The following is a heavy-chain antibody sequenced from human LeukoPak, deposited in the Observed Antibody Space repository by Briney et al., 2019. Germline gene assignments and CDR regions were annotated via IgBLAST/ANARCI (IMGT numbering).Heavy chain of an antibody. D-gene: IGHD6-19*01. J-gene: IGHJ4*02. Sequence: SETLSLTCTVSGGSISSYYWSWIRQPPGKGLEWIGYIYYSGSTNYNPSLKSRVTISVDTYKNQFSLKLSSVTAADTAVYYCARQVGWYGALDYWGQGTLVTVSS. V-gene: IGHV4-59*08. CDR1: GGSISSYY. CDR2: IYYSGST. CDR3: ARQVGWYGALDY.